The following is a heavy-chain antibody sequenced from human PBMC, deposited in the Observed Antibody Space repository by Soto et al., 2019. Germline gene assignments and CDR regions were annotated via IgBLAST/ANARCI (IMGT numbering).Heavy chain of an antibody. CDR2: ISSSSSTI. CDR1: GFTFSSYS. J-gene: IGHJ4*02. Sequence: GGSLRLSCAASGFTFSSYSMNWVRQAPGKGLEWVSYISSSSSTIYYADSVKGRFTISRDNAKNSLYLQMNSLRAEDTAVYYCARDPRLISADQFEEQWGQGTLVTVSS. V-gene: IGHV3-48*01. CDR3: ARDPRLISADQFEEQ. D-gene: IGHD2-2*01.